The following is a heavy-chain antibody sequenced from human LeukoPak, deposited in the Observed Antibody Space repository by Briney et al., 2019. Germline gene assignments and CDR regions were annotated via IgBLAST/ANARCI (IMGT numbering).Heavy chain of an antibody. D-gene: IGHD5-12*01. CDR3: ARVYSGYDLAFDI. CDR2: INHSGST. V-gene: IGHV4-34*01. Sequence: SETLSLTCAVYGGSFSGYYWSWIRQPPGKGLEWIGEINHSGSTNYNPSLKSRVTMSVDTSKNQFSLKLSSVTAADTAVYYCARVYSGYDLAFDIWGQGTMVTVSS. CDR1: GGSFSGYY. J-gene: IGHJ3*02.